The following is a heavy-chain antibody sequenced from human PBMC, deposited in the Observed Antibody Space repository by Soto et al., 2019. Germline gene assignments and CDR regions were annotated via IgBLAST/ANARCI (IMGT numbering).Heavy chain of an antibody. CDR1: GLTFRAFS. J-gene: IGHJ4*02. CDR3: AKSRGDSWYLYYYDY. Sequence: EVQLLESGGGLVQPGGSLRLSCAASGLTFRAFSMNWVRQPPGKGLEWVSGISGSGGSTYYADSVKGRFTISRDSSSNTLYLQMSSLRAEDTAVYYCAKSRGDSWYLYYYDYWGQGTLVTVSS. CDR2: ISGSGGST. V-gene: IGHV3-23*01. D-gene: IGHD5-12*01.